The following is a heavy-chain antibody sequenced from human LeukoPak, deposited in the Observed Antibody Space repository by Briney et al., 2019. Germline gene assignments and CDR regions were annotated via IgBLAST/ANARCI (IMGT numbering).Heavy chain of an antibody. Sequence: NPSETLSLTCTVSGGSISSYYWSWIRQPPGKGLEWIGYIYYSGSTNYNPSLKSRVTISVDTSKNQFSLKLSSVTAAGTAVYYCARDSGTLAVAGTFDYWGQGTLVTVSS. CDR2: IYYSGST. V-gene: IGHV4-59*01. D-gene: IGHD6-19*01. J-gene: IGHJ4*02. CDR3: ARDSGTLAVAGTFDY. CDR1: GGSISSYY.